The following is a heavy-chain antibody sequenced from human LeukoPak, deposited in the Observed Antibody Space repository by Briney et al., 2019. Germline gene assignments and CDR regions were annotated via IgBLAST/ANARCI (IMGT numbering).Heavy chain of an antibody. CDR3: AKQLGYCSDGSCYFPY. Sequence: GGSLRLSCAASGFTFSSYWMNWARQAPGKGLEWVASINHNGNVNYYVGSVKGRFTISRDNAKNSLYLQMSNLRAEDTAVYYCAKQLGYCSDGSCYFPYWGQGTLVTVSS. CDR1: GFTFSSYW. D-gene: IGHD2-15*01. CDR2: INHNGNVN. V-gene: IGHV3-7*03. J-gene: IGHJ4*02.